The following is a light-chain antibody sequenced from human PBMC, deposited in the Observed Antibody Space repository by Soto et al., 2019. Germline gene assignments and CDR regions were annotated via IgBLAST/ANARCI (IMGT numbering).Light chain of an antibody. Sequence: DIQMTQSPSSLSASVGDRVTITCQASHDISNYLNWYQQKPGKAPKLLIYDASNLETGVPSRFSGSGSGTDFTFTISSLQPEDIATYYCQQYDNLRYTFGQGTKLEIK. CDR1: HDISNY. CDR3: QQYDNLRYT. V-gene: IGKV1-33*01. CDR2: DAS. J-gene: IGKJ2*01.